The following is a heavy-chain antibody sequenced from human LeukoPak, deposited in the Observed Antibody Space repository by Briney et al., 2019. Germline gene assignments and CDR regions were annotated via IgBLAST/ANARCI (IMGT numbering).Heavy chain of an antibody. CDR1: GFTFSSYS. CDR2: ISSSSSYI. CDR3: ARVLTVFAAAAGTGV. J-gene: IGHJ3*01. V-gene: IGHV3-21*01. Sequence: GGSLRLSCAASGFTFSSYSMNWVRQAPGKGLEWVSSISSSSSYIYYADSVKGRFTISRDNSKNTLYLQMNSLRAEDTAVYYCARVLTVFAAAAGTGVWGQGTMVTVSS. D-gene: IGHD6-13*01.